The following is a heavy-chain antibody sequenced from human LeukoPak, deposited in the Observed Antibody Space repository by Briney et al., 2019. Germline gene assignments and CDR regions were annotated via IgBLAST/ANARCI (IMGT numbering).Heavy chain of an antibody. CDR3: ATVVTPLDY. Sequence: GGSPRLSCAASAFTFSIYGMHWVRQAPGKGLEWLAVIWFDGSNKYYADSVKGRFTISRDNSKNTLYLQMNSLRAEDTAVYYCATVVTPLDYWGQGTLVTVSS. V-gene: IGHV3-33*01. D-gene: IGHD4-23*01. CDR2: IWFDGSNK. J-gene: IGHJ4*02. CDR1: AFTFSIYG.